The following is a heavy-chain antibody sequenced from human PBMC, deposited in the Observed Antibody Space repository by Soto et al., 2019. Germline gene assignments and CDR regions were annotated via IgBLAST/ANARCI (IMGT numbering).Heavy chain of an antibody. CDR2: ISYDGSNK. Sequence: QVQLVESGGGVVQPGRSLRLSCAASGFTFSSYAMHWVRQAPGKGLEWVAVISYDGSNKYYADSVKGRFTISRDNSKNTLYLQMNSLRAEDTAVYYCARDWRCLEWRYDYWGQGTLVTVSS. V-gene: IGHV3-30-3*01. D-gene: IGHD3-3*01. CDR3: ARDWRCLEWRYDY. J-gene: IGHJ4*02. CDR1: GFTFSSYA.